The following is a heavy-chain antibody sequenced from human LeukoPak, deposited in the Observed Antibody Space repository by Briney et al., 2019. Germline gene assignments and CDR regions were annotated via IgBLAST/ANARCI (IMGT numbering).Heavy chain of an antibody. Sequence: PGGSLRLSCAASGFTFSSYSMNWVRQAPGKGLEWVSYISSSSSTIYYADSVKSRFTISRDNAKNSLYLQMNSLRAEDTAVYYCAREGLRLGELSSSWYWGQGTLVTVSS. J-gene: IGHJ4*02. D-gene: IGHD3-16*02. V-gene: IGHV3-48*01. CDR2: ISSSSSTI. CDR3: AREGLRLGELSSSWY. CDR1: GFTFSSYS.